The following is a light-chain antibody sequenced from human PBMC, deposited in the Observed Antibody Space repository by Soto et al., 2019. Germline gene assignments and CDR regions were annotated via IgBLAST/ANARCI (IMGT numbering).Light chain of an antibody. CDR2: AAS. V-gene: IGKV1-39*01. Sequence: DIKMTQSPSSLSASVGDRVTITCRTSQGISTYLDWYQQKPGKAPKLLIYAASSLQSGVPSRFSGSGSETDFTLTISSLQPEDFATYSCQQSYSTTWTFCQGTKVDIK. J-gene: IGKJ1*01. CDR3: QQSYSTTWT. CDR1: QGISTY.